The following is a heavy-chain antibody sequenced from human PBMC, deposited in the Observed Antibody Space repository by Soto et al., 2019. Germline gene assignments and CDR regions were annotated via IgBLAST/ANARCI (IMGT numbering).Heavy chain of an antibody. Sequence: GGSVKVSFKASGGAFSSYAISLVRQAPGQGLEWMGGIIPIFGTANYAQKFQGRVTITADESTSTAYMELSSLRSEDTAVYYCARDTIYGSGRYSPNYYGTDVWGQGTTVTV. CDR1: GGAFSSYA. CDR3: ARDTIYGSGRYSPNYYGTDV. V-gene: IGHV1-69*13. D-gene: IGHD3-10*01. J-gene: IGHJ6*02. CDR2: IIPIFGTA.